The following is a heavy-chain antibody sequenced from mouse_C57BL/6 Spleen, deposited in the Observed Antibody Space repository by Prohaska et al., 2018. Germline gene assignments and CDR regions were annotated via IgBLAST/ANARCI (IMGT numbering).Heavy chain of an antibody. CDR3: AINGNSLDAMDY. CDR2: SHPSDSDT. Sequence: GAELVKPGASVKVSCKASGYTFTSYWMHWVKQRPGQGLEWIGRSHPSDSDTNYNQKFKGKATLTVDKSSSTAYMKPSSLTSEDSAVYYCAINGNSLDAMDYWGQGTSVTVSS. V-gene: IGHV1-74*01. J-gene: IGHJ4*01. CDR1: GYTFTSYW. D-gene: IGHD2-1*01.